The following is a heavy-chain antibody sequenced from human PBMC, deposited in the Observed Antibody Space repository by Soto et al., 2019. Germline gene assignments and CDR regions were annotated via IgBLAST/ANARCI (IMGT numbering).Heavy chain of an antibody. CDR1: GGSISSYY. CDR3: AKGLDIVGVVAAYDY. Sequence: SETLSLTCTVSGGSISSYYWSWIRQPPGKGLEWIGYIYYSGSTNYNPSLKSRVTISVDTSKNQFSLKLSSVTAADTAVYYCAKGLDIVGVVAAYDYWGQGTLVTV. J-gene: IGHJ4*02. V-gene: IGHV4-59*01. D-gene: IGHD2-15*01. CDR2: IYYSGST.